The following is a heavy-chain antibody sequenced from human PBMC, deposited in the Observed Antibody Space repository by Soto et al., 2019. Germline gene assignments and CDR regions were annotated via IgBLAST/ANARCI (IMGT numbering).Heavy chain of an antibody. J-gene: IGHJ5*02. V-gene: IGHV1-69*01. CDR3: AREKFSNYFDP. CDR1: GGIFNSYG. CDR2: IIPTFGSP. Sequence: QVHLVQSGAEVKKSGSSVKVSCKTSGGIFNSYGLSWVRQAPGQGPEWMGQIIPTFGSPKHAQKFQGRVTLTADESTNTAYMELSSLTSEDTAIYYCAREKFSNYFDPWGQGTQVTVSS.